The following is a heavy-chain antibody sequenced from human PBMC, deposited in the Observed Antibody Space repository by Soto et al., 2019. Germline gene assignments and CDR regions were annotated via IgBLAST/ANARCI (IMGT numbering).Heavy chain of an antibody. J-gene: IGHJ5*01. Sequence: PSETLSLTCTVSGGSIRDGGYYWSWIRQRPGKGLEWLGYIYYTGKTDYNPSLRRRLTMSVDMSKSQFSLRLTSLTAADTAVYYCAKDPSAQPTPAVTPGWFDCWGQGILVTVSS. V-gene: IGHV4-31*02. CDR3: AKDPSAQPTPAVTPGWFDC. D-gene: IGHD4-4*01. CDR1: GGSIRDGGYY. CDR2: IYYTGKT.